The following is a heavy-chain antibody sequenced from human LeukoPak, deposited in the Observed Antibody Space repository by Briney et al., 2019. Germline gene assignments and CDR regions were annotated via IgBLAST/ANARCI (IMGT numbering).Heavy chain of an antibody. Sequence: SETLSLTCTVSGGSISSYYWSWIRQPPGKGLEWIGYIYYSGSTNYNPSLKSRVTISVDTSKNQFSLKLSSVTAADTAVYYCARHGGYYDSSGYYSYDAFDIWGQGTMVTVSS. CDR2: IYYSGST. CDR1: GGSISSYY. CDR3: ARHGGYYDSSGYYSYDAFDI. V-gene: IGHV4-59*08. J-gene: IGHJ3*02. D-gene: IGHD3-22*01.